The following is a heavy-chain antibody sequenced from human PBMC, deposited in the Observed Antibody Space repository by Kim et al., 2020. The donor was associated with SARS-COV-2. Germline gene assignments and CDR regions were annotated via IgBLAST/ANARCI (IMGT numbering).Heavy chain of an antibody. D-gene: IGHD4-17*01. J-gene: IGHJ3*02. Sequence: SEPRSLNCAVGGGSISSYYWSWIRQPPGKGLEWIGDIYDSGSTNYNPSLKSRVTISVDTSKNQFSLELSSVTAADTAVYYCARPEYGDDDAFDIWGQGTMVTVSS. V-gene: IGHV4-59*01. CDR1: GGSISSYY. CDR3: ARPEYGDDDAFDI. CDR2: IYDSGST.